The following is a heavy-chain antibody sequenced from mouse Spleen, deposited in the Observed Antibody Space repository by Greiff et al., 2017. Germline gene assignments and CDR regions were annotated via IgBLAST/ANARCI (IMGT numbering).Heavy chain of an antibody. J-gene: IGHJ3*01. D-gene: IGHD2-5*01. CDR1: GYTFTDYE. CDR3: TRYAYYSSAY. CDR2: IDPETGGT. V-gene: IGHV1-15*01. Sequence: VKLQQSGAELVRPGASVTLSCKASGYTFTDYEMHWVKQTPVHGLEWIGAIDPETGGTAYNQKFKGKAILTADKSSSTAYMELRSLTSEDSAVYYCTRYAYYSSAYWGQGTLVTVSA.